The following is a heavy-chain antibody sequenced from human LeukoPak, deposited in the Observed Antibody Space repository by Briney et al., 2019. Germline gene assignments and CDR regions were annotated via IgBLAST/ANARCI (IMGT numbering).Heavy chain of an antibody. V-gene: IGHV1-2*02. J-gene: IGHJ5*02. D-gene: IGHD1-26*01. CDR1: GYTFTGYH. CDR3: TRWIVGSTPGTDWFDP. Sequence: ASVKVSCKASGYTFTGYHMHWVRQAPGQGLEWMGWINPNSGGTNYAQNFQDRVTMTRDTSISTAYMELSRLTSDDTAVYYCTRWIVGSTPGTDWFDPWGQGTLVTVSS. CDR2: INPNSGGT.